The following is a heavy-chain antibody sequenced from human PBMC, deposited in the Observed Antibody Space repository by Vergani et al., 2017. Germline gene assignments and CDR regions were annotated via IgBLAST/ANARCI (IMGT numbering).Heavy chain of an antibody. CDR3: ARGRVTVTPLDY. D-gene: IGHD4-17*01. CDR1: GYTFSNYY. Sequence: QVQVVQSGAEVKKSGASVKVSCKTSGYTFSNYYMHWVRQAPGQGLEWMGIINPSGGHTNYAQKFQGRVTMTRDTSTSTVYMELSSLRSEDTAIYYCARGRVTVTPLDYWGQGTLVTVSS. J-gene: IGHJ4*02. CDR2: INPSGGHT. V-gene: IGHV1-46*01.